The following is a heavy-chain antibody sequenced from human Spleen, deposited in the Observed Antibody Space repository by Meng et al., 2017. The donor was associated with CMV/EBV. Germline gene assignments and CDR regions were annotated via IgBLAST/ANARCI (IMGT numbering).Heavy chain of an antibody. D-gene: IGHD3-16*01. CDR1: GFTFSSNA. CDR2: ISGSGGST. V-gene: IGHV3-23*01. CDR3: ARGYFDY. J-gene: IGHJ4*02. Sequence: GAGGGLVQPGGSLGPPWAASGFTFSSNAMSWVRQAPGKGLEWVSHISGSGGSTYYADSVKGRFTISRDNSKNTLYLQMNSLRAEDTAVYYCARGYFDYWGQGTLVTVSS.